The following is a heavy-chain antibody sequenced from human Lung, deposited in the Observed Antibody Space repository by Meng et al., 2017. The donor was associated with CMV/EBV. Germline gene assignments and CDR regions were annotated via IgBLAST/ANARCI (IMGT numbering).Heavy chain of an antibody. J-gene: IGHJ4*02. CDR3: ARDFGYFYGSGDYGYDY. CDR2: ITTILAVP. CDR1: GGTFSTYT. Sequence: SVXVSXXTSGGTFSTYTISWVRQTPGQGLEWMGRITTILAVPNYTQKFQGRLSITADKITSTAYMELSSLRSEDTAMYYCARDFGYFYGSGDYGYDYWGQGTLVXVSS. D-gene: IGHD3-22*01. V-gene: IGHV1-69*04.